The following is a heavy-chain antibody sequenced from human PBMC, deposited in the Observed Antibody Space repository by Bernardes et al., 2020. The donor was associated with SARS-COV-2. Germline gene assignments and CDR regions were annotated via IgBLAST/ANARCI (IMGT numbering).Heavy chain of an antibody. CDR2: IYPGDSDT. CDR1: GYSFTSYW. Sequence: GESLKISCKGSGYSFTSYWIGWVRQMPGKGLEWMGIIYPGDSDTRYSPSFQGQVTISADKSISTAYLQWSSLKASDTAMYYCARQMYSSGWFGAFDIWGQGTMVTVSS. V-gene: IGHV5-51*01. D-gene: IGHD6-19*01. J-gene: IGHJ3*02. CDR3: ARQMYSSGWFGAFDI.